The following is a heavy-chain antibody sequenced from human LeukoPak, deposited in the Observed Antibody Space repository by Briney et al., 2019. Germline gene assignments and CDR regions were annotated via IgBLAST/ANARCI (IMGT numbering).Heavy chain of an antibody. Sequence: ASVKVSCKASGYTFTSYYTHWVRQAPGQGLEWMGIINPSGGSTSYAQKSQGRVTMTRDTSTRTVYMELSSLRSEDTAVYYCARGFAIDYETPDYWGQGTLVTVSS. J-gene: IGHJ4*02. CDR2: INPSGGST. V-gene: IGHV1-46*01. CDR1: GYTFTSYY. D-gene: IGHD4-17*01. CDR3: ARGFAIDYETPDY.